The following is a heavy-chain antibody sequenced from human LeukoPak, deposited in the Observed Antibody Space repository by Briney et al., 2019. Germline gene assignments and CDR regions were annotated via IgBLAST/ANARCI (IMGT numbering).Heavy chain of an antibody. CDR1: GFTVSSNY. Sequence: GGSLRLSCAASGFTVSSNYMSWVRQAPGKGLEWVSVIYSGGSTYYADSVKGRITISRDNSKNTLYLQMNSLRAEDTAVYYCARDRITMVRGVIRDAFDIWGQGTMVTVSS. J-gene: IGHJ3*02. V-gene: IGHV3-53*01. CDR2: IYSGGST. CDR3: ARDRITMVRGVIRDAFDI. D-gene: IGHD3-10*01.